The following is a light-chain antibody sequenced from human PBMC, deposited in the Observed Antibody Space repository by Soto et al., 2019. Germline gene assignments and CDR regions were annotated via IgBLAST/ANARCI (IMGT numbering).Light chain of an antibody. J-gene: IGKJ1*01. CDR2: GAS. CDR3: QQYNDWPSWT. V-gene: IGKV3-15*01. CDR1: QSVGSN. Sequence: EIVMAQSPVTLSVSPGERATLSCRASQSVGSNLAWYQQQPGQAPRLLIYGASTRATGIPAMFSGSGSGTEFTLTISSLQSEDFASYYWQQYNDWPSWTFGQGTKVEIK.